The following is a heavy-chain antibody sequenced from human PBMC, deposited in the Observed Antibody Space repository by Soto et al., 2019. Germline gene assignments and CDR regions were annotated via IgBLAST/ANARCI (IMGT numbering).Heavy chain of an antibody. CDR1: GFTFSNYA. CDR2: ISDSGGST. J-gene: IGHJ4*02. V-gene: IGHV3-23*01. Sequence: EVQVLDSGGGLVQPGGSLRLSCAASGFTFSNYAMSWVRQAPGKGLEWVSTISDSGGSTYYADSVKGRFTISRDNSKNTLYLQMNTLRAEETAVYYCAKRSNTPAPMTTPFDYWGQGSLVTVSS. CDR3: AKRSNTPAPMTTPFDY. D-gene: IGHD2-2*01.